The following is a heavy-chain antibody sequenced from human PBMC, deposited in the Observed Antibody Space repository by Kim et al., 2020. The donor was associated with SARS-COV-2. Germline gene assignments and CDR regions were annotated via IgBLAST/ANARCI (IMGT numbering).Heavy chain of an antibody. CDR1: GYTFTSYG. V-gene: IGHV1-18*01. D-gene: IGHD1-26*01. J-gene: IGHJ4*02. CDR2: ISAYNGNT. Sequence: ASVKVSCKASGYTFTSYGISWVRQAPGQGLEWMGWISAYNGNTNYAQKLQGRVTMTTDTSTSTAYMELRSLRSDDTAVYYCARDYLRRTGGYFVDYWGQGTLVTVSS. CDR3: ARDYLRRTGGYFVDY.